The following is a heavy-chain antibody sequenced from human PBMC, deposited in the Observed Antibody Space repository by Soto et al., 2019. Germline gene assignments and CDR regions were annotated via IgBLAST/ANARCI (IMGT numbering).Heavy chain of an antibody. CDR2: VFGNGAGTP. CDR3: ARDLPPYGGRRSPPTGAFED. J-gene: IGHJ4*02. D-gene: IGHD2-15*01. V-gene: IGHV4-4*07. Sequence: SETLSLTCSVSGGSFTGDYWSWIRQPAGKGLQWIGRVFGNGAGTPIYNSLLKSRARMSADPSKRQFSLTLTSVTAADTADYYCARDLPPYGGRRSPPTGAFEDWGQGIMVTVSS. CDR1: GGSFTGDY.